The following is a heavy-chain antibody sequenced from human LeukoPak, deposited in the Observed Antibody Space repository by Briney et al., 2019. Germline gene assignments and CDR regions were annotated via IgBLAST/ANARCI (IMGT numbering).Heavy chain of an antibody. CDR3: ARGAVAVVVPAATTSGRWFDP. Sequence: SETLSLTCAVYGGSFSGYYWSWIRQPPGKGLEWIGEINHSGSTNYNPSLKSRVTISVDTSKNQFSLKLSSVTAADTAVYYCARGAVAVVVPAATTSGRWFDPWGQGTLVTVSS. CDR1: GGSFSGYY. J-gene: IGHJ5*02. CDR2: INHSGST. V-gene: IGHV4-34*01. D-gene: IGHD2-2*01.